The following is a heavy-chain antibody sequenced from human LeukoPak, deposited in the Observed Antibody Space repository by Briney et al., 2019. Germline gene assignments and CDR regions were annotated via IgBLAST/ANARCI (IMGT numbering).Heavy chain of an antibody. V-gene: IGHV1-2*02. J-gene: IGHJ4*02. Sequence: ASMKVSCKASGYTFTGYYMHWVRQAPGQGLEWMGWINPNSGGTNYAQKFQGRVTMTRDTSISTAYRELSRLRSDDTAVYYCARGAWIQGPHDYWGQGTLVTVSS. CDR1: GYTFTGYY. CDR3: ARGAWIQGPHDY. D-gene: IGHD5-18*01. CDR2: INPNSGGT.